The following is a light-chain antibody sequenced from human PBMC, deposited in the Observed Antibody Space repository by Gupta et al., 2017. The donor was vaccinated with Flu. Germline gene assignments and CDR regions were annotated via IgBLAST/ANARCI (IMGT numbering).Light chain of an antibody. CDR1: QTISSY. V-gene: IGKV1-39*01. J-gene: IGKJ1*01. CDR2: GAT. CDR3: QQSDTNVHI. Sequence: PSSLSASVGDRVTITCRSSQTISSYLNWYQQKPGKAPQLLIYGATTLQSGVPSRFSGSGSGTDYTLTISRLQPDDFATYYCQQSDTNVHIFGQGTTVEIK.